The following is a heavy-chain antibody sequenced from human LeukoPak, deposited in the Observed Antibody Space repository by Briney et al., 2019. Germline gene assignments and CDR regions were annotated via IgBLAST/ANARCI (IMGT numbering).Heavy chain of an antibody. CDR3: ARAKGRYSGYDYEGGWFDP. CDR1: GGSISSSSYY. V-gene: IGHV4-39*07. J-gene: IGHJ5*02. D-gene: IGHD5-12*01. Sequence: SSETLSLTCTVSGGSISSSSYYWGWIRQPPGKGLEWIGSIYYSGSTYYNPSLKSRVTISVDTSKDQFSLKLSSVTAADTAVYYCARAKGRYSGYDYEGGWFDPWGQGTLVTVSS. CDR2: IYYSGST.